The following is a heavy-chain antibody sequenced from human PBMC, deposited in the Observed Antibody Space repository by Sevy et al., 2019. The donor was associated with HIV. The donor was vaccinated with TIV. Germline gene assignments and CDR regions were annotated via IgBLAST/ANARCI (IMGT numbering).Heavy chain of an antibody. J-gene: IGHJ5*02. Sequence: ASVKVSCKASGYTFTSYGISWVRQAPGQGLEWMGWISAYNGNTNYAQKLQGRVTMNTDTSTSTAYMELRSLRSDDTAVYYCARDLMYYYDSSGYWGAYNWFDPWGQGTLVTVSS. CDR3: ARDLMYYYDSSGYWGAYNWFDP. CDR2: ISAYNGNT. V-gene: IGHV1-18*01. CDR1: GYTFTSYG. D-gene: IGHD3-22*01.